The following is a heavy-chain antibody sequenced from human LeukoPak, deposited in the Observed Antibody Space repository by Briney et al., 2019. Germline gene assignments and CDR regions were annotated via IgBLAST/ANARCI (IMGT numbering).Heavy chain of an antibody. CDR2: INSDGSST. D-gene: IGHD3-22*01. CDR1: GFTLSNYW. J-gene: IGHJ6*02. V-gene: IGHV3-74*01. CDR3: VRDLTYHYDSRKTYYYYGMDV. Sequence: GGSLRLSCAASGFTLSNYWMHWVRQAPGKGLVWVSHINSDGSSTNYADSVKGRFTISRDNAKNMMYLQMNSLRAEDTAVYYCVRDLTYHYDSRKTYYYYGMDVWGQGTTVTVSS.